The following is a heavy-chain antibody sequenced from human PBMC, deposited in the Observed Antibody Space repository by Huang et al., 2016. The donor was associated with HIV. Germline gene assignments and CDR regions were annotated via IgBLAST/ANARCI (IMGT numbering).Heavy chain of an antibody. CDR3: VRESLYFGDFLFDH. CDR1: GFTFTNYG. Sequence: QVQLVQSGAEVKRPGASLKVSCKTSGFTFTNYGFSWVRQAPGQGLEWLGGVSANRGDINYEVKCEGRVSMPTDTTSGTAYMELRRLTSDDTATYYCVRESLYFGDFLFDHWGQGTPVTVSA. D-gene: IGHD3-10*01. V-gene: IGHV1-18*04. J-gene: IGHJ4*02. CDR2: VSANRGDI.